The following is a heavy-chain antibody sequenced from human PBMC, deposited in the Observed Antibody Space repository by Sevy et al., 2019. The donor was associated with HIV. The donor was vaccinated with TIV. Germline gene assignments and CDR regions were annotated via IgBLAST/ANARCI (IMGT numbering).Heavy chain of an antibody. D-gene: IGHD3-22*01. CDR1: GGTFSSYA. CDR2: IIPIFGTA. Sequence: ASVKVSCKASGGTFSSYAISWVRQAPGQGLEWMGGIIPIFGTANYAQKFQGRVTITADESTSTAYMELSSLSSEDTAVYYCARGHHYYDSSGYYFSGMDVWGQGTTVTVSS. V-gene: IGHV1-69*13. J-gene: IGHJ6*02. CDR3: ARGHHYYDSSGYYFSGMDV.